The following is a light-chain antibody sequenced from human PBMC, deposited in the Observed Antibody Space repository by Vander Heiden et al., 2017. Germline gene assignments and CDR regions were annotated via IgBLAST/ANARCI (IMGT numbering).Light chain of an antibody. V-gene: IGKV1-12*01. CDR1: QNINNW. CDR2: GAS. CDR3: LQDSAFPWT. Sequence: DIQMPQSPSPVPSSVEDRLPITCRASQNINNWLAWYQQKPGKAPKFLISGASSLQSGVPSRFSASGSGTYFTLTITSLHPEDFATYYCLQDSAFPWTLGQGTKVEVK. J-gene: IGKJ1*01.